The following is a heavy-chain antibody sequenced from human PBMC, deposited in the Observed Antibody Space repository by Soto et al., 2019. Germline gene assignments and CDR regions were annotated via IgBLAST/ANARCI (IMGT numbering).Heavy chain of an antibody. D-gene: IGHD3-9*01. Sequence: EVQLLESGGGFVQPGESLRLSCAASGFTFSLSAMSWVRQAPGRGLEWVSSISGGGGSTEYADSVKGRFTISRDNSKDTVHLKMNSLRSEDRAVYYFAIGPEYDILTGCDYGGQGALVTVS. J-gene: IGHJ4*02. CDR3: AIGPEYDILTGCDY. CDR2: ISGGGGST. CDR1: GFTFSLSA. V-gene: IGHV3-23*01.